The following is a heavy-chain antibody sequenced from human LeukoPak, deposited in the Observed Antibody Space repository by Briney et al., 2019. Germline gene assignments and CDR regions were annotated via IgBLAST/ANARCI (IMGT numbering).Heavy chain of an antibody. CDR3: ARGFPKATSSSCDY. CDR2: ISAYNGNT. D-gene: IGHD6-13*01. V-gene: IGHV1-18*01. Sequence: ASVKVSCKASGYTFASYDIIWVRQAPGQGLEWMGWISAYNGNTNYAQKLQGRATMTTDTSTSTSYMELRSLRSDDTAVYYCARGFPKATSSSCDYWGQGTLVTVSS. CDR1: GYTFASYD. J-gene: IGHJ4*02.